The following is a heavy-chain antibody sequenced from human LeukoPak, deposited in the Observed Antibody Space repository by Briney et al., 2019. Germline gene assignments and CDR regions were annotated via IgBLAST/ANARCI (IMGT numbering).Heavy chain of an antibody. CDR3: ARVRYSYGPGAFDI. CDR1: KFTFSNYA. CDR2: ISGSSTST. D-gene: IGHD5-18*01. J-gene: IGHJ3*02. V-gene: IGHV3-23*01. Sequence: GGSLRLSCVASKFTFSNYALSWVRQAPGKGLEWVSGISGSSTSTYYADSVKGRFTISRDNAKNSLYLQMNSLRAEDTAVYYCARVRYSYGPGAFDIWGQGTMVTVSS.